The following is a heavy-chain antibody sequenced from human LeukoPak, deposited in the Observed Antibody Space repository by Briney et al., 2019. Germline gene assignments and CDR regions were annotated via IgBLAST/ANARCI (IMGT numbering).Heavy chain of an antibody. CDR2: IYYSGST. Sequence: PSETLSLTCTVSGDSISSYYWNWIRQPPGKGLEWIGYIYYSGSTNYNPSLKSRVTISVDTSKNQFSLKLSSVTAADTAVYYCARTGIFDYWGQGTLVTVSS. D-gene: IGHD1-14*01. V-gene: IGHV4-59*12. J-gene: IGHJ4*02. CDR3: ARTGIFDY. CDR1: GDSISSYY.